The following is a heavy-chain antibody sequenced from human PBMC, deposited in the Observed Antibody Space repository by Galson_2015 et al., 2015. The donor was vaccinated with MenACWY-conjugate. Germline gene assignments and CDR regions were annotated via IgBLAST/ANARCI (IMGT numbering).Heavy chain of an antibody. CDR3: ARSGVGYGERWLDP. D-gene: IGHD3-3*01. CDR1: GFTVSTSC. V-gene: IGHV3-53*01. J-gene: IGHJ5*02. Sequence: SLRLSCAASGFTVSTSCMSWVRQASGEGLEWVSIICSGSTTKYADSVKGRFTISGDNSKSTVYLQMNSLRVEDTAMYYCARSGVGYGERWLDPWGQGTLVTVSS. CDR2: ICSGSTT.